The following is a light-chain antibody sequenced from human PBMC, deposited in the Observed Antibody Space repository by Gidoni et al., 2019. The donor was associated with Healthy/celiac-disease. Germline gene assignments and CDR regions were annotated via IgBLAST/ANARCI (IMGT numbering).Light chain of an antibody. CDR3: QQYGNSPPLT. Sequence: ETVLTQPPCTLSWSPGERATLSCRASQSVSSSYVAWYQQKPAHAPRLLIYGASSTAAGIPDRFSGSGSGTDFTLPISRLEPEDFAVYYCQQYGNSPPLTFGGGTKVEIK. CDR2: GAS. V-gene: IGKV3-20*01. J-gene: IGKJ4*01. CDR1: QSVSSSY.